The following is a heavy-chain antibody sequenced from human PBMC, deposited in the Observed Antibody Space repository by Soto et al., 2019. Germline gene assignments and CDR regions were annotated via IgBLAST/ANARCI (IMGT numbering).Heavy chain of an antibody. CDR3: ARDYSNYAAYYYYGMDV. Sequence: SETLSLTCTVSGGSISSGDYYWSWIRQPPGKGLEWIGYIYYSGGTYYNPSLKSRVTISVDTSKNQFSLKLSSVTAADTAVYYCARDYSNYAAYYYYGMDVWGQGTTVTVSS. CDR1: GGSISSGDYY. V-gene: IGHV4-30-4*01. J-gene: IGHJ6*02. D-gene: IGHD4-4*01. CDR2: IYYSGGT.